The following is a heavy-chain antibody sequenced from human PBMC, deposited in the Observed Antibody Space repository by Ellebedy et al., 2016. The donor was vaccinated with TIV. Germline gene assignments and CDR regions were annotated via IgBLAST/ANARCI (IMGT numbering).Heavy chain of an antibody. CDR3: ARRGWGSGSSFDY. V-gene: IGHV5-51*01. J-gene: IGHJ4*02. D-gene: IGHD1-26*01. Sequence: GGSLRLSCKGSGYSFTRYWIGWVRQMPGKGLEWMGIIFPGDSDTRYSPSFQGQVTISADKSISTAYLQWSSLKASDTAIYYCARRGWGSGSSFDYWGQGTLVTVSS. CDR1: GYSFTRYW. CDR2: IFPGDSDT.